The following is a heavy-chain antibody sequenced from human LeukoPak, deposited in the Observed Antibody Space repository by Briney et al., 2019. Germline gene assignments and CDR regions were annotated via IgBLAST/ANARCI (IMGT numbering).Heavy chain of an antibody. D-gene: IGHD1-26*01. V-gene: IGHV3-23*01. Sequence: GGSLRLSCAASGFTFSNYAMSWVRQAPGKGLECVSGISAGGGSTFYADSVKGRFTISKNNSKNTLYLQMNRLRGEDTAVYYCAKDSSGSYYGKSDFWGQGTLVAVSS. CDR1: GFTFSNYA. CDR3: AKDSSGSYYGKSDF. J-gene: IGHJ4*02. CDR2: ISAGGGST.